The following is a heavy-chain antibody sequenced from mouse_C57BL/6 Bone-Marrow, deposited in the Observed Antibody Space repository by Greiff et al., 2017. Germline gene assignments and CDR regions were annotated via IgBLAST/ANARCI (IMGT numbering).Heavy chain of an antibody. CDR2: IDPENGDT. V-gene: IGHV14-4*01. Sequence: EVQLQQSGAELVRPGASVKLSCTASGFNIKDDYMHWVKQRPEQGLEWIGWIDPENGDTEYASKFQGKATITADTSSNTAYLQLSSLTSEDTAVYYCTTPIYYEYDDVFAYWGQGTLVTVSA. J-gene: IGHJ3*01. CDR1: GFNIKDDY. CDR3: TTPIYYEYDDVFAY. D-gene: IGHD2-4*01.